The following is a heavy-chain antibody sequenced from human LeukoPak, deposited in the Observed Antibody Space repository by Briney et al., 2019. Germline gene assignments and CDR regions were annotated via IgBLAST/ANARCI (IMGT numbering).Heavy chain of an antibody. Sequence: GGSLRLSCAASGFTFSSYWMHWVRQAPGKGLEWVSSISSISYIYYAELVKGRFTISRDTAKNSLYLEMNSLRAEDTAVYYCARDQYGDYALDYWGQGTLVTVSS. V-gene: IGHV3-21*01. CDR3: ARDQYGDYALDY. CDR2: ISSISYI. CDR1: GFTFSSYW. D-gene: IGHD4-17*01. J-gene: IGHJ4*02.